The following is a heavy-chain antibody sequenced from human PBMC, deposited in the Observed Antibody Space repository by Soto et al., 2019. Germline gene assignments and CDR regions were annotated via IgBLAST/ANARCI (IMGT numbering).Heavy chain of an antibody. V-gene: IGHV3-30*17. D-gene: IGHD6-13*01. CDR3: ARDKEAYSSNWHYYYYVMDV. CDR1: GFPFNTYS. CDR2: VSHDGNHR. Sequence: PGGSLRLSCVASGFPFNTYSIHWVRRAPGKGLEWVAIVSHDGNHRYYADSVKGRLTISRDNSKNTLYLQMDRLRPEDTAVYYCARDKEAYSSNWHYYYYVMDVWGQGTTVTVYS. J-gene: IGHJ6*02.